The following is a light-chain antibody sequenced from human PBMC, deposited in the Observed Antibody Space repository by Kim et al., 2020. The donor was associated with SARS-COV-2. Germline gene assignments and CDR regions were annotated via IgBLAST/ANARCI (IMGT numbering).Light chain of an antibody. CDR1: QSVSSY. Sequence: EIVLTQSPATLSLSPGERATLSCRASQSVSSYLAWFQQKPGQAPRLLIIDASHRATGIPARFSGSGSGTDFTLTISSLEPEDFAVYYCQQRSNSYTFGQGTKLEIK. CDR3: QQRSNSYT. J-gene: IGKJ2*01. CDR2: DAS. V-gene: IGKV3-11*01.